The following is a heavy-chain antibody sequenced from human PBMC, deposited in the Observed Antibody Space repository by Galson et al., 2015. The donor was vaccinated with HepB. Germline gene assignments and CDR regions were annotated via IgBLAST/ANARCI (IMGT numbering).Heavy chain of an antibody. D-gene: IGHD2-2*01. CDR1: GYTFSGYY. CDR2: INPTSGGT. Sequence: SVKVSCKASGYTFSGYYMHWVRQAPGQGLEWMGWINPTSGGTNYAQKFQGRVTMTRDTSISTAYMELSRMRSDDTAVYYCARSGCSSTSCYRLWFDPWGQGTLITVSS. J-gene: IGHJ5*02. CDR3: ARSGCSSTSCYRLWFDP. V-gene: IGHV1-2*02.